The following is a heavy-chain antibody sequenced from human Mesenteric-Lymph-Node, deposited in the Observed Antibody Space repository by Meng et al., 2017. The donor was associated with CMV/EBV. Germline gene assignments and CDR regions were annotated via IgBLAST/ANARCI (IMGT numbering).Heavy chain of an antibody. D-gene: IGHD5-18*01. J-gene: IGHJ4*02. CDR2: ISWDSGSI. V-gene: IGHV3-9*01. CDR1: GCTFDDYE. Sequence: SLNISCAASGCTFDDYEMHWVRQAPGKGLEWVSGISWDSGSIGYADSVKGRFTISRDNAKNSLYLQMNSLRTEDTALYYCAKGNYDTSMDHWGQGTLVTVSS. CDR3: AKGNYDTSMDH.